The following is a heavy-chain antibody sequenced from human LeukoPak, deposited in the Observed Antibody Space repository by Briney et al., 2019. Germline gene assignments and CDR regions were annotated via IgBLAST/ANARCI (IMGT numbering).Heavy chain of an antibody. J-gene: IGHJ3*02. D-gene: IGHD3-10*01. V-gene: IGHV2-5*01. Sequence: SGRTLVKPSQSLRLTCSCSALSRITFGVGVGWIRQPPGKALEWRAHLYGNDDKRYSPSLKSRLTVTKDTSKNQVVLTMTNMDPVDTATYYCARRFNSGGDPFDIWGQGTMVTVSS. CDR3: ARRFNSGGDPFDI. CDR1: ALSRITFGVG. CDR2: LYGNDDK.